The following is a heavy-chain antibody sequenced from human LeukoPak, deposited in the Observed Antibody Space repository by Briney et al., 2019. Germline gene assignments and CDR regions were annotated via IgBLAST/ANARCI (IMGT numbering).Heavy chain of an antibody. CDR2: ISSYNGNT. CDR1: GYTFTSYA. CDR3: AGIPVFGVVLHQEPV. Sequence: ASVKVSFKASGYTFTSYAITWVRQAPGQGLEWMGWISSYNGNTNYSQKLQGRVTMTTETSTSTPYMELSSLRSEDTAVYFCAGIPVFGVVLHQEPVWGKGTTVTVSS. V-gene: IGHV1-18*01. D-gene: IGHD3-3*01. J-gene: IGHJ6*04.